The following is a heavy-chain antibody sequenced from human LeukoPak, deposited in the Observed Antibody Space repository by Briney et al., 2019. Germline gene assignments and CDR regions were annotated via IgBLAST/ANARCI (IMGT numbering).Heavy chain of an antibody. J-gene: IGHJ4*02. CDR3: ARAQWEPPLAASYYFDY. Sequence: GGSLRLSCAASGFTSSSYWMHWVRQAPGKGLVWVSRINSDGSSTSYADSVKGRFTISRDNAKNTLYLQMNSLRAEDTAVYYCARAQWEPPLAASYYFDYWGQGTLVTVSS. CDR1: GFTSSSYW. V-gene: IGHV3-74*01. CDR2: INSDGSST. D-gene: IGHD1-26*01.